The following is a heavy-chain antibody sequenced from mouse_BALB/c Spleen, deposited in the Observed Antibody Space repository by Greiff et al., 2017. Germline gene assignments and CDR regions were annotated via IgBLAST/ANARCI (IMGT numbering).Heavy chain of an antibody. V-gene: IGHV1S81*02. CDR2: INPSNGGT. CDR3: TREDTTAHYFDY. D-gene: IGHD1-2*01. Sequence: VQLQQSGAELVKPGASVKLSCKASGYTFTSYYMYWVKQRPGQGLEWIGEINPSNGGTNFNEKFKSKATLTVDKSSSTAYMQLSSLTSEDSAVYYCTREDTTAHYFDYWGQGTTLIVSS. J-gene: IGHJ2*01. CDR1: GYTFTSYY.